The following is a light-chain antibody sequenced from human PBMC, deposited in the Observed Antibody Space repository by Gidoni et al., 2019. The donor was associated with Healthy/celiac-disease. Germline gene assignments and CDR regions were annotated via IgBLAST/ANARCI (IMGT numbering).Light chain of an antibody. CDR2: DAS. CDR1: QSVSSY. Sequence: EIVLPQSPATLSLSPGERATLSCRASQSVSSYLAWYQQKPGQAPRLLIYDASNRATGSPARFSGSGSGTDFTLTISSREPEDFAVYYCQQRSNWPPLTCGGGTKVEIK. V-gene: IGKV3-11*01. J-gene: IGKJ4*01. CDR3: QQRSNWPPLT.